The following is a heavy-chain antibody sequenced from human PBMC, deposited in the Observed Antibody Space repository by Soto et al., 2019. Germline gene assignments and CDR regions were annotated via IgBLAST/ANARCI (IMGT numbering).Heavy chain of an antibody. D-gene: IGHD3-10*01. J-gene: IGHJ3*02. V-gene: IGHV1-3*01. Sequence: QVQLVQSGAEVKKPGASVKVSCKASGYTFSRYGMHWVRQAPGQRLEWMGWINAGNGNPKYSQKFQGRVTITRNTSASTAYMELSSLRSEDTAVYYCARDVYYGSGSYYAWWGAFDIWGQGTMVTVSS. CDR3: ARDVYYGSGSYYAWWGAFDI. CDR2: INAGNGNP. CDR1: GYTFSRYG.